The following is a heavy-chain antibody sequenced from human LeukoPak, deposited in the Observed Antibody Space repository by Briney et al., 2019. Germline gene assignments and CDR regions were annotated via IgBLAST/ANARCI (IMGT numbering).Heavy chain of an antibody. D-gene: IGHD2-15*01. CDR2: IWYDGSNK. CDR1: GFTFSSYG. J-gene: IGHJ6*02. Sequence: GRSLRPSCAASGFTFSSYGMHWVRQAPGKGLEWVAVIWYDGSNKYYADSVKGRFTISRDNSKNTLYLQMNSLRAEDTAVYYCAREVEGQYYYYGMDVWGQGTTVTVSS. V-gene: IGHV3-33*01. CDR3: AREVEGQYYYYGMDV.